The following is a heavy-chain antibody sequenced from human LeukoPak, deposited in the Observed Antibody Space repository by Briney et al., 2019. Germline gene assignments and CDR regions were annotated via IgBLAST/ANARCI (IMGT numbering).Heavy chain of an antibody. CDR1: GFNVSNNY. CDR3: GKNRYSGSLSPFDI. J-gene: IGHJ3*02. D-gene: IGHD1-26*01. Sequence: GGSLRLSCAASGFNVSNNYMTWVRQAPGKGLEWVSLIYSSGSTYYADSVKGRFTISRDNSKNILYLQMNSLRAEDTAVYYCGKNRYSGSLSPFDIWGQGTMVTVSS. V-gene: IGHV3-53*01. CDR2: IYSSGST.